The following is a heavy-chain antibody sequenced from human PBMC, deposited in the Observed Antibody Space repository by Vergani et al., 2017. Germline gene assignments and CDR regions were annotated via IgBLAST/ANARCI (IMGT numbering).Heavy chain of an antibody. CDR1: GFTFSSYS. CDR2: ISSSSSYI. J-gene: IGHJ2*01. V-gene: IGHV3-21*01. D-gene: IGHD2-2*01. Sequence: EVQLVESGGGLVKPGGSLRLSCAASGFTFSSYSMNWVRQAPGKGLEWVSYISSSSSYIYYADSVKGRFTISRDNAKNSLYLQMNSLRAEDTSVYYCARPAASEWDWYFDLWGRGTLVTVSS. CDR3: ARPAASEWDWYFDL.